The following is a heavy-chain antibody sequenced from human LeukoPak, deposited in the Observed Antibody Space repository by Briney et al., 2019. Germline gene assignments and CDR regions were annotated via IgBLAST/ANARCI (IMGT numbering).Heavy chain of an antibody. V-gene: IGHV4-59*01. CDR1: GGSISSYY. J-gene: IGHJ6*03. D-gene: IGHD1-1*01. CDR2: IYYSGST. Sequence: SETLSLTCTVSGGSISSYYWSWIRQPPGKGLEWIGYIYYSGSTKYNPSLKSRVTISLDTSKNQFSLKLSSVTAADTAVYYCARGVPEKTYYYYYYMDVWGKGTTVTISS. CDR3: ARGVPEKTYYYYYYMDV.